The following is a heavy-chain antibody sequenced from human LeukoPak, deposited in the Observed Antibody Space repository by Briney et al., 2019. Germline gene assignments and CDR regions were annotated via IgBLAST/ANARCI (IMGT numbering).Heavy chain of an antibody. CDR1: GGSFSGYY. CDR2: INHSGST. J-gene: IGHJ4*02. CDR3: ARGYYSSGWYAEYYFDY. Sequence: SETLSLTCAVYGGSFSGYYWSWIRQPPGKGLEWIGEINHSGSTNYNPSLKSRVTISVDTSKNQSSLKLSSVTAADTAVYYCARGYYSSGWYAEYYFDYWGQGTLVTVSS. V-gene: IGHV4-34*01. D-gene: IGHD6-19*01.